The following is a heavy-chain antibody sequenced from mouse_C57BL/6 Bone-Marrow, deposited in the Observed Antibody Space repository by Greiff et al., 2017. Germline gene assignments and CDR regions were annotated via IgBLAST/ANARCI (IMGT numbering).Heavy chain of an antibody. CDR1: GFTFSSYA. CDR2: ISDGGSYT. D-gene: IGHD1-1*01. J-gene: IGHJ1*03. CDR3: ARGAYGSSYGYFDV. V-gene: IGHV5-4*03. Sequence: DVMLVESGGGLVKPGGSLKLSCAASGFTFSSYAMSWVRQTPEKRLEWVATISDGGSYTYYPDTFKGRFTISRDNAKTNLYLQMSHLKSEDTAMYYCARGAYGSSYGYFDVWGTGTTVTVSS.